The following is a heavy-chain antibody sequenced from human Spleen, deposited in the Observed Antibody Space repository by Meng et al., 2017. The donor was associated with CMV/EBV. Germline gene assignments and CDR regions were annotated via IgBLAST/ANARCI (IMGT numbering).Heavy chain of an antibody. CDR1: GGALSGYY. J-gene: IGHJ4*02. CDR2: INHSGST. CDR3: ARESAGTFDY. D-gene: IGHD6-13*01. Sequence: LSLTCAVYGGALSGYYWSWSRQPPGKGLEWIGEINHSGSTNYNPSLKSRVTISVDTSKNQFSLKLSSVTAADTAVYYCARESAGTFDYWGQGTLVTVSS. V-gene: IGHV4-34*01.